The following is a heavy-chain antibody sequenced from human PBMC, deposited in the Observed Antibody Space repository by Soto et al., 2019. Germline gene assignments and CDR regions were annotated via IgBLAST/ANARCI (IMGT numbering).Heavy chain of an antibody. D-gene: IGHD6-13*01. CDR3: AISYSSSWYDGYYFDY. Sequence: GGSLRLSCAASGFTFSSYAMSWVRQAPGKGLEWVSAISGSGGSTYYADSVKGRFTISRDNSKNTLYLQMNSLRAEDTAVYYCAISYSSSWYDGYYFDYWGQGTLVTVSS. J-gene: IGHJ4*02. V-gene: IGHV3-23*01. CDR2: ISGSGGST. CDR1: GFTFSSYA.